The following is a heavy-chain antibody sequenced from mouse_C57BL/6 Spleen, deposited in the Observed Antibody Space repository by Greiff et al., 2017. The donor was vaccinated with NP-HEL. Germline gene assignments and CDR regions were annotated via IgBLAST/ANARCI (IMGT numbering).Heavy chain of an antibody. CDR1: GFSLSTSGMG. J-gene: IGHJ1*03. D-gene: IGHD2-2*01. CDR3: ARSMVTTSPYWDFDV. CDR2: IYCDDDK. Sequence: QVTLKVSGPGILQSSQTLSLTCSFSGFSLSTSGMGVSWIRQPSGKGLEWQAHIYCDDDKRYNPSLNSRPTISKDTSRNQVFLKITSVDTADTATYYCARSMVTTSPYWDFDVWGTGTTVTVSS. V-gene: IGHV8-12*01.